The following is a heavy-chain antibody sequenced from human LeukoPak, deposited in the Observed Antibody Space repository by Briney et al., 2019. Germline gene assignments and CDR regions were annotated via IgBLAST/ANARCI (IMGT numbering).Heavy chain of an antibody. CDR3: ARGIDYYYHGMDV. V-gene: IGHV3-48*02. CDR1: GFTFSSYS. D-gene: IGHD6-13*01. J-gene: IGHJ6*02. Sequence: GGSLRLSCAASGFTFSSYSMNWVRQAPGKGLEWVSYISSSSSTIYYADSVKGRFTISRDNAKNSLYLQVNSLRDEDTAVYYCARGIDYYYHGMDVWGQGTTVTVSS. CDR2: ISSSSSTI.